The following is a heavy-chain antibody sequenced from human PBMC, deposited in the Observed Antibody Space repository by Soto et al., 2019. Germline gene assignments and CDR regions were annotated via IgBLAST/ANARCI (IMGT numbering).Heavy chain of an antibody. CDR1: GYTFTSYG. CDR2: ISAYNGNT. D-gene: IGHD6-13*01. Sequence: ASVKVSCKASGYTFTSYGISWVRQAPGQGLEWMGWISAYNGNTNYAQKLQGRVTMTTDTSTSTAYMELRSLRSDDTAVYYCAREGLSRYSSSWYNWFDPWGQGTLVTVS. CDR3: AREGLSRYSSSWYNWFDP. V-gene: IGHV1-18*01. J-gene: IGHJ5*02.